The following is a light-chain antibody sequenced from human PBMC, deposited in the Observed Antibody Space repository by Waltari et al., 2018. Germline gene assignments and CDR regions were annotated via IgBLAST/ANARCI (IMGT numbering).Light chain of an antibody. Sequence: LFCRASQSVSRSLAWYQQKPGQAPRLLIYGASSRATGIPDRFSGVGSGTDFSLTISRLEPEDFAVYYCQKYDRLPATFGQGTKVEIK. J-gene: IGKJ1*01. CDR3: QKYDRLPAT. CDR1: QSVSRS. V-gene: IGKV3-20*01. CDR2: GAS.